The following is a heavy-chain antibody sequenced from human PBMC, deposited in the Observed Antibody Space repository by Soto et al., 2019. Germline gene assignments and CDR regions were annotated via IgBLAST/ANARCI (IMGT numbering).Heavy chain of an antibody. CDR3: AKDLGRGQLLSTFDY. V-gene: IGHV3-23*01. CDR1: GFTFSSYA. CDR2: ISGSGGST. D-gene: IGHD2-2*01. J-gene: IGHJ4*02. Sequence: GGSLRLSCAASGFTFSSYAMSWVRQAPGKGLEWVSAISGSGGSTYYADSVKGRFTISRDNSKNTLYLQMNSLRAEDTAVYYCAKDLGRGQLLSTFDYWGQGTLVTVSS.